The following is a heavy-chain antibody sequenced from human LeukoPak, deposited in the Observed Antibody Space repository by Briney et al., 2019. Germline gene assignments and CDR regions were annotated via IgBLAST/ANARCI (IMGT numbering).Heavy chain of an antibody. D-gene: IGHD3-3*01. CDR3: ARGVRFLEWADRETPSHFDP. Sequence: ASVKVSCKASGYTFTSYYMHWVRQAPGQGLEWMGIINPSGGSTSYAQKFQGRVTMTRDTSTSTVYMELSSLRSEDTAVYYCARGVRFLEWADRETPSHFDPWGQGTLVTVSS. CDR2: INPSGGST. J-gene: IGHJ5*02. CDR1: GYTFTSYY. V-gene: IGHV1-46*03.